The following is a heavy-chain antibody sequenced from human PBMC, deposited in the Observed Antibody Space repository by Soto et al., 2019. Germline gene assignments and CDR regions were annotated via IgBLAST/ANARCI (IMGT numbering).Heavy chain of an antibody. CDR3: ARDSWRWLHSEPDAFDI. CDR1: GFTVSSNY. J-gene: IGHJ3*02. Sequence: EVQLVESGGGLIQPGGSLRLSCAASGFTVSSNYMSWVRQAPGKGLEWVSVIYSGGSTYYADSVKGRFTISRDNSKNTLYLQMNSLRAEDTAVYYCARDSWRWLHSEPDAFDIWGQGTMVTVSS. D-gene: IGHD5-12*01. V-gene: IGHV3-53*01. CDR2: IYSGGST.